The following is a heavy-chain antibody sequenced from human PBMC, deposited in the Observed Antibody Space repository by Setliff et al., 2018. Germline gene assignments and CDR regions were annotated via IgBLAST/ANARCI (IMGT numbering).Heavy chain of an antibody. CDR1: GFTFTSYS. D-gene: IGHD2-15*01. J-gene: IGHJ4*02. V-gene: IGHV3-21*01. CDR2: ISSSSSYI. CDR3: AKDDAGYCSGGSCYAPFDY. Sequence: SCGASGFTFTSYSMTWVRQAPGKGLEWVSSISSSSSYIYYADSVKGRFTISRDNAKNSAYLQMNSLRAEDTAIYYCAKDDAGYCSGGSCYAPFDYWGQGTLVTVSS.